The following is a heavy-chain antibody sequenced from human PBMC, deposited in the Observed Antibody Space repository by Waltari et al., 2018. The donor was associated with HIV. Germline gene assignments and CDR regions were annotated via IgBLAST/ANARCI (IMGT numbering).Heavy chain of an antibody. J-gene: IGHJ5*02. Sequence: QVQLQESGPGLVKPSETLSLTCTVSGGSISSYYWSWIRQPPGKGLEWIGYIYYSGSTNYNPSLKSRVTISVDTSKNQFSLKLSSVTAADTAVYYCARGSWSAAGTGGWSFPGRWSEFDPWGQGTLVTVSS. CDR1: GGSISSYY. D-gene: IGHD6-13*01. CDR2: IYYSGST. V-gene: IGHV4-59*01. CDR3: ARGSWSAAGTGGWSFPGRWSEFDP.